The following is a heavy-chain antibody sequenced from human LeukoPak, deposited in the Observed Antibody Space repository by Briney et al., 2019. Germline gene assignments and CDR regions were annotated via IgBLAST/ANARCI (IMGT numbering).Heavy chain of an antibody. V-gene: IGHV4-59*01. CDR1: GGSISSYY. D-gene: IGHD2-8*01. Sequence: PSETLSLTCTVSGGSISSYYWSWTRQPPGKGLEWIGYIYYSGSTNYNPSLKSRVTISVDTSKNQFSLKLSSVTAADTAVYYCAGVHYYYYMDVWGKGTTVTISS. CDR2: IYYSGST. CDR3: AGVHYYYYMDV. J-gene: IGHJ6*03.